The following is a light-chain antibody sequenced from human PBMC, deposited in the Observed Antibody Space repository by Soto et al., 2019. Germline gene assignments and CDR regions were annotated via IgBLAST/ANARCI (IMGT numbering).Light chain of an antibody. CDR3: QHYNSYPYT. V-gene: IGKV1-5*03. Sequence: DIQMTQSPSTLSASVGDRVTITCRASQTISTWLAWYQQRPGKAPNLLIYKASSLESGVSSRFTCSGSRTEFALTISNLQPDDFASYYCQHYNSYPYTFGQGTKLEIK. J-gene: IGKJ2*01. CDR2: KAS. CDR1: QTISTW.